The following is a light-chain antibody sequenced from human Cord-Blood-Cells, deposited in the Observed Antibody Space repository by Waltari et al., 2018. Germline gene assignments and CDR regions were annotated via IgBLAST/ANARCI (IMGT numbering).Light chain of an antibody. V-gene: IGLV2-14*01. CDR3: SSYTSSSTVV. CDR2: DVS. CDR1: SSDVAGYNY. Sequence: QSALTQPASVSGSPGQSMTISSTGTSSDVAGYNYVSWYQQHPGKAPKLMIYDVSNRPSGVSNRFSGSKSGNTASLTSSGLQAEDEADYYCSSYTSSSTVVFGGGTKLTVL. J-gene: IGLJ2*01.